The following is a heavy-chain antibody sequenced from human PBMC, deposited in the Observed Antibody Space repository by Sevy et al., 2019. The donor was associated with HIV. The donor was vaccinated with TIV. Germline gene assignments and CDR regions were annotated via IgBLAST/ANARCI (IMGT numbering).Heavy chain of an antibody. Sequence: GGSLRLSCAASGFTFSSYAIHWVRQAPGKGLEWVAVIWYDGSNKYYADSVKGRFTISRDNSNNTLHLQMKILRAEDTAVYYCVRDDNDFWSGYYASENYYYGMDVWGQRTSVTDSS. D-gene: IGHD3-3*01. CDR1: GFTFSSYA. J-gene: IGHJ6*02. CDR3: VRDDNDFWSGYYASENYYYGMDV. V-gene: IGHV3-33*01. CDR2: IWYDGSNK.